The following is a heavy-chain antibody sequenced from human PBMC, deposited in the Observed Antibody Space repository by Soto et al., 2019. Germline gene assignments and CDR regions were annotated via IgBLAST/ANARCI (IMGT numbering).Heavy chain of an antibody. Sequence: SVKGSCQACGGTFSSYAISWLRQAPGQGLEWMGGIIPIFGTANYAQKFQGRVTTNADESTRPHYMQLSSLRSEDTAVYYGARLCYEYVWGSDPWTLGFAYRGQGTLVAV. CDR1: GGTFSSYA. J-gene: IGHJ4*02. CDR2: IIPIFGTA. CDR3: ARLCYEYVWGSDPWTLGFAY. V-gene: IGHV1-69*13. D-gene: IGHD3-16*02.